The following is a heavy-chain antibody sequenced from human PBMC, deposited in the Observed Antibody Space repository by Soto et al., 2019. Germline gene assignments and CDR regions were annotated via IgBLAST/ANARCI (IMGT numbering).Heavy chain of an antibody. D-gene: IGHD2-2*01. CDR1: GFTFSTYA. Sequence: EVQLLESGGGLVQPGGSLRLSCAASGFTFSTYAMSWVRQAPGKGLEWVSAISGGRSGAYYADPVRGRFTLSRDDSTHTLYLHRNSLSAEDTAIYYCAKGRLGYGRAASCYFFDFWGQGTLVTVSS. V-gene: IGHV3-23*01. CDR2: ISGGRSGA. CDR3: AKGRLGYGRAASCYFFDF. J-gene: IGHJ4*02.